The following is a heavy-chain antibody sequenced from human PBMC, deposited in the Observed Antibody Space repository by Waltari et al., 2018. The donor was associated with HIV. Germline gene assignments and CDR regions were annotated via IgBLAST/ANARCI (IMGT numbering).Heavy chain of an antibody. CDR3: TTVGHDFWSGYYYDYFDH. Sequence: EVQLVESGGGLVKPGGSLRLSCVGSGFTFANAWMSWVRQAPGKGLEWVGRIKSKTDGGTTDYAAPVKGRFYISRDDSKNRIFLQMNSLKTEDTAVYFCTTVGHDFWSGYYYDYFDHWGQGTLATVSS. J-gene: IGHJ4*02. D-gene: IGHD3-3*01. V-gene: IGHV3-15*01. CDR1: GFTFANAW. CDR2: IKSKTDGGTT.